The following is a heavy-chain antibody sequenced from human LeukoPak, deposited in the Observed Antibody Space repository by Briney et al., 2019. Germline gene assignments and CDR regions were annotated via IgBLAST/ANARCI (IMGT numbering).Heavy chain of an antibody. J-gene: IGHJ6*02. V-gene: IGHV5-51*01. CDR3: ARLPHYYDSSGYYYYGMDV. Sequence: GEALQISFKGAGYSFTSYWIGWVRQMPGKGLEWMGIIYPGDSDTRYSPSFQGQVTISADKSISTAYLQWSSLKASDTAMYYCARLPHYYDSSGYYYYGMDVWGQGTTVTVSS. CDR1: GYSFTSYW. CDR2: IYPGDSDT. D-gene: IGHD3-22*01.